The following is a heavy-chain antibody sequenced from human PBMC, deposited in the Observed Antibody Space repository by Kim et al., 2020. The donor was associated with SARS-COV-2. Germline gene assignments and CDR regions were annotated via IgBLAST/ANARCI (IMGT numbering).Heavy chain of an antibody. D-gene: IGHD5-18*01. CDR3: AKGARRGYSYPYYFDY. CDR1: GFTFSSYA. CDR2: ISGSGGST. J-gene: IGHJ4*02. Sequence: GGSLRLSCAASGFTFSSYAMRWVRQAPGKGLEWVSAISGSGGSTYYADSVKGRFTISRDNSKNTLYLQMNSLRAEDTAVYYCAKGARRGYSYPYYFDYWGQGTLVTVSS. V-gene: IGHV3-23*01.